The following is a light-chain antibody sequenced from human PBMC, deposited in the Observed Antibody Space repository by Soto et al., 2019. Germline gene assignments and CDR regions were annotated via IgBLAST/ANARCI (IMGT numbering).Light chain of an antibody. CDR2: KAS. J-gene: IGKJ1*01. Sequence: DIPMTQSPSTLSAFVGDRVTLTCRASESINSWLAWYQQKPGKAPTLLIYKASTLESGVPSRFSGGASGAEFTLTISSLQADDFATYHCQQYKSFPWTFGQGTKVEIK. V-gene: IGKV1-5*03. CDR3: QQYKSFPWT. CDR1: ESINSW.